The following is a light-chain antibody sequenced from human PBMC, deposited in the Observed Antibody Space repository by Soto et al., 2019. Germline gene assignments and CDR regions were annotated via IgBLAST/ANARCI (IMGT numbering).Light chain of an antibody. CDR2: QDS. CDR3: QAWDSSTPYV. V-gene: IGLV3-1*01. J-gene: IGLJ1*01. Sequence: SYELTQPPSVSVSPGQTASITCSGDKLGDKYACWYQQKPGQSPVLVIYQDSKRPSGIPERFSGSNSGNTATLTISGTQAMDEADHYCQAWDSSTPYVFGTGTKLTVL. CDR1: KLGDKY.